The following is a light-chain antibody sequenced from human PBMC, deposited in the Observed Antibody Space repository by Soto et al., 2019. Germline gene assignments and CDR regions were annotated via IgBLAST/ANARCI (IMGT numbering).Light chain of an antibody. CDR2: GAS. CDR1: QTVTSNY. J-gene: IGKJ4*01. Sequence: ELVLTQSPGTLSLSPGERATLSCRASQTVTSNYLAWYQQKPAQAPRLLIYGASTRATGIPDRFSGSGSATDFTLTITRLEPEDFAVYYCQQYGTSPPLTFGGGTKVEIK. CDR3: QQYGTSPPLT. V-gene: IGKV3-20*01.